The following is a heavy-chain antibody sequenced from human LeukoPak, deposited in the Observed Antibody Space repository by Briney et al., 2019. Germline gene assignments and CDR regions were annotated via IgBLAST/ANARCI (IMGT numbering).Heavy chain of an antibody. CDR2: INHSGST. J-gene: IGHJ4*02. D-gene: IGHD3-22*01. CDR1: GGSISSGDYY. CDR3: ANYYDSSGHFDY. V-gene: IGHV4-39*07. Sequence: SETLSLTCTVSGGSISSGDYYWSWIRQPPGKGLEWIGEINHSGSTNYNPSLKSRVTISVDTSKNQFSLKLSSVTAADTAVYYCANYYDSSGHFDYWGQGTLVTVSS.